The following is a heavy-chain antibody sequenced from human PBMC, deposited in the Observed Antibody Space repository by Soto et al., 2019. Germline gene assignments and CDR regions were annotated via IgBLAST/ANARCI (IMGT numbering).Heavy chain of an antibody. CDR1: GGSISSGGHY. CDR2: IYYSGST. Sequence: QVQLQESGPGLVKPSQTLSLTCTVSGGSISSGGHYWSWIRQHPGKGLEWIGYIYYSGSTYYNPSLKSRVTISVDTSKNQFSLKLSSVTAADTAVYYCARAALRFWYFDLWGRGTLVTVSS. CDR3: ARAALRFWYFDL. V-gene: IGHV4-31*03. D-gene: IGHD5-12*01. J-gene: IGHJ2*01.